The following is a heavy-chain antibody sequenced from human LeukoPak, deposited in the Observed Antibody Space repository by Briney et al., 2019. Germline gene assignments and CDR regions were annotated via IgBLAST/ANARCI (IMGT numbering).Heavy chain of an antibody. CDR1: GFTFDDYA. CDR2: ISWNSGSI. V-gene: IGHV3-9*01. Sequence: PGRSLRLSCAASGFTFDDYAMHWVRQAPGKGLEWVSGISWNSGSIGYADSVKGRFTISRDNAKNSLYLQMNSLRAEDTAVYYCARDVNLDYWGQGTLVTVSS. CDR3: ARDVNLDY. D-gene: IGHD1-14*01. J-gene: IGHJ4*02.